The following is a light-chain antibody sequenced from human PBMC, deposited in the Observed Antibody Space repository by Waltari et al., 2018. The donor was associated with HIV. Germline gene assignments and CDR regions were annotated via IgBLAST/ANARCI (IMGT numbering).Light chain of an antibody. CDR1: NSNIGNHF. Sequence: QSVLTQPPSASRSPGQRVLMSCSGTNSNIGNHFVSWFQQGPGGAPKLVIYRNDQRPSGVPDRFSATKSGSSASLAITGLQSDDEASYYCASWDDKLSHWVFGGGTKLTV. CDR3: ASWDDKLSHWV. V-gene: IGLV1-47*01. CDR2: RND. J-gene: IGLJ3*02.